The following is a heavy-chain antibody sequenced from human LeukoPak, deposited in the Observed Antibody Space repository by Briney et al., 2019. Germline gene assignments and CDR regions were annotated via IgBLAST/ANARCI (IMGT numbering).Heavy chain of an antibody. CDR3: ARGRTPRPYFDL. CDR1: GGSFSGYY. V-gene: IGHV4-34*01. D-gene: IGHD1-14*01. J-gene: IGHJ2*01. CDR2: INHSGST. Sequence: PSETLSLTCAVYGGSFSGYYWSWIRQPPGKGLEWIGEINHSGSTNYNPSLKSRVTISVGTSKNQFSLKLSSVTAADTAVYYCARGRTPRPYFDLWGRGTLVTVSS.